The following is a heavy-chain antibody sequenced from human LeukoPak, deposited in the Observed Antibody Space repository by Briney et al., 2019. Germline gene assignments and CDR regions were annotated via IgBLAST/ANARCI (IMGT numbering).Heavy chain of an antibody. CDR1: GYTFTGYY. V-gene: IGHV1-2*02. D-gene: IGHD6-13*01. CDR2: INPNSGGT. CDR3: ARAIAAAGTNMYYYYYYMDV. Sequence: EASVKVSCKASGYTFTGYYMHWVRQAPGQGLEWMGWINPNSGGTNYAQKFQGRVTMTRDTSISTAYMELSSLRSEDTAVYYCARAIAAAGTNMYYYYYYMDVWGKGTTVTVSS. J-gene: IGHJ6*03.